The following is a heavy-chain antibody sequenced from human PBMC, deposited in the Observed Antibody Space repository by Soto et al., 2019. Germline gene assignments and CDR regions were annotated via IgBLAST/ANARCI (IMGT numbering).Heavy chain of an antibody. V-gene: IGHV3-30*18. J-gene: IGHJ4*02. D-gene: IGHD3-22*01. CDR1: GFTFSSYG. Sequence: VGSLRLSCAASGFTFSSYGMHWVRQAPGKGLEWVAVISYDGSNKYYADSVKGRFTISRDNSKNTLYLQMNSLRAEDTAVYYCAKDNYYDSSGPSDYWGQGTLVTVSS. CDR3: AKDNYYDSSGPSDY. CDR2: ISYDGSNK.